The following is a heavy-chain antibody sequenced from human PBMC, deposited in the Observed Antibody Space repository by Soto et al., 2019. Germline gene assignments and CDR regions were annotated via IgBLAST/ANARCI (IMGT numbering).Heavy chain of an antibody. D-gene: IGHD6-6*01. Sequence: GESLKISCKGSGYSFTSYWIGWVRQMPGKGLEWMGIIYPGDSDTRYSPSFQGQVTTPADKSISTAYLQWSSLKASDTAMYYCAGSIAARPRGYYYYGMDVWGQGTTVTVSS. V-gene: IGHV5-51*01. CDR1: GYSFTSYW. CDR3: AGSIAARPRGYYYYGMDV. J-gene: IGHJ6*02. CDR2: IYPGDSDT.